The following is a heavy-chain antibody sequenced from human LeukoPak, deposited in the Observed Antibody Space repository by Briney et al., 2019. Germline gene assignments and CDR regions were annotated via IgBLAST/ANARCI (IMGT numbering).Heavy chain of an antibody. J-gene: IGHJ6*02. CDR3: AREYCSSTSCYGMDV. V-gene: IGHV3-30*02. D-gene: IGHD2-2*01. CDR1: GFTFSSYA. Sequence: GGSLRLSCVVSGFTFSSYAMSWVRQAPGKGLEWVAFIRYDGSNKYYADSVKGRFTIPRDNSKNTLYLQMNSLRAEDTAVYYCAREYCSSTSCYGMDVWGQGTTVTVSS. CDR2: IRYDGSNK.